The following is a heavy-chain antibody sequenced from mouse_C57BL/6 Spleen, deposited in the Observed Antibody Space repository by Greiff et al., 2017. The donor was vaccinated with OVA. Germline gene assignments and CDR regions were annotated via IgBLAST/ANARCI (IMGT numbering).Heavy chain of an antibody. J-gene: IGHJ4*01. V-gene: IGHV1-72*01. Sequence: QVHVKQSGAELVKPGASVKLSCKASGYTFTSYWMHWVKQRPGRGLEWIGRIDPNSGGTKYNEKFKSKATLTVDKPSSTAYMQLSSLTSEDSAVYYCARSGGLPYDYAMDYWGQGTSVTVSS. CDR2: IDPNSGGT. CDR1: GYTFTSYW. D-gene: IGHD2-4*01. CDR3: ARSGGLPYDYAMDY.